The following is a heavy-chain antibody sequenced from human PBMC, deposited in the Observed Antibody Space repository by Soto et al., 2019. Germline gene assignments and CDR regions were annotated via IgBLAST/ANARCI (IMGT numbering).Heavy chain of an antibody. J-gene: IGHJ4*02. CDR2: INISGGNT. CDR1: GFTFSSYA. Sequence: EVQLLESGGGLVQPGGSLRLSCAASGFTFSSYAMSWVRQAPGKGLEWVSAINISGGNTYYADSVKGRFTLSRDNSKNTLYVQMSSLRAEDTAVYYCATAFSIGWFYFDYWGQGSLVTVSS. D-gene: IGHD6-19*01. V-gene: IGHV3-23*01. CDR3: ATAFSIGWFYFDY.